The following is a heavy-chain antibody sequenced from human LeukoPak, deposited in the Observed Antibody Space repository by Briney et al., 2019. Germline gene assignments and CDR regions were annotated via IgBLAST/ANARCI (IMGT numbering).Heavy chain of an antibody. Sequence: GASVKVSCKASGYTFTGYYMHWVRQAPGQGLEWMGWINPNSGGTNYAQKFQGRVTMTRDTSISTAYMELGRLRSDDTAVYYCARAVAGTDWFDPWGQGTLVTVSS. CDR3: ARAVAGTDWFDP. J-gene: IGHJ5*02. CDR2: INPNSGGT. V-gene: IGHV1-2*02. D-gene: IGHD6-19*01. CDR1: GYTFTGYY.